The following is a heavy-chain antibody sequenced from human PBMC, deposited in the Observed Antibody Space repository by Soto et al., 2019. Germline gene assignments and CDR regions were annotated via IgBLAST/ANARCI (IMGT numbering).Heavy chain of an antibody. J-gene: IGHJ6*02. CDR1: GFTLSAYS. CDR2: INSGSDTI. CDR3: ARPHLDRPTYYGLDV. Sequence: HPGGSLRLSCAASGFTLSAYSMNWVRQAPGKGLEWISFINSGSDTIYYGDSVKGRFTISRDNAKNALYLQMNSLRDDDTAVYYCARPHLDRPTYYGLDVWGQGTTVTVSS. D-gene: IGHD3-16*01. V-gene: IGHV3-48*02.